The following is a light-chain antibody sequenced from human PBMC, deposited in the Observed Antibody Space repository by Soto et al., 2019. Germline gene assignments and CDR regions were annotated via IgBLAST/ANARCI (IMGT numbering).Light chain of an antibody. V-gene: IGLV2-8*01. CDR3: SSYAGINNFGV. J-gene: IGLJ2*01. CDR2: DVT. Sequence: QSVLTQPPSASGSPGQSIAISCSGTSSDVGAYDYVSWYQQHPGKAPRLIIYDVTKRPSGVPDRFSGSKSGNTASLTVSGLQAEDEADYYCSSYAGINNFGVFGGETKLTVL. CDR1: SSDVGAYDY.